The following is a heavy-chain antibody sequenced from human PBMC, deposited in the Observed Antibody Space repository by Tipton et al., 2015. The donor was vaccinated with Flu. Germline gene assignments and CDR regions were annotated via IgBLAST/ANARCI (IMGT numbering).Heavy chain of an antibody. V-gene: IGHV4-59*02. CDR2: IYYGGTT. CDR3: ARDSGRNYNYGMDV. D-gene: IGHD2-15*01. CDR1: GDAVSSYF. J-gene: IGHJ6*02. Sequence: TLSLTCTVSGDAVSSYFWTWIRQPPGKQLEWIGYIYYGGTTNYNPSLGSRVTFSMDTSKNQFSLRLSSVTAADTAVYYCARDSGRNYNYGMDVWGQGTTVYVSS.